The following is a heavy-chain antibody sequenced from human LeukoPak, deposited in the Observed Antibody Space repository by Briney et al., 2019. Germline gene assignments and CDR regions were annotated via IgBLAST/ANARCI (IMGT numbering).Heavy chain of an antibody. D-gene: IGHD2-8*01. CDR3: ARLPGMGYMDV. J-gene: IGHJ6*03. CDR1: GFTFSSYG. CDR2: ISYDGSNT. V-gene: IGHV3-30*03. Sequence: GGSLRLSCAASGFTFSSYGMHWVRQAPGKGLEWVAVISYDGSNTYYADSVKGRFTISRDNSKNTLYLQMNSLRTEDTAVYYCARLPGMGYMDVWGKGTTVTVSS.